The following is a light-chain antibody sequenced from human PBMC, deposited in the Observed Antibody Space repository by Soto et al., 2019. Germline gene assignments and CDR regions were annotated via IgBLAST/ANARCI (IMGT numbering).Light chain of an antibody. CDR2: GAS. Sequence: ETVMTQSPATLSVSPGERATLSCRASQSVSTNLAWYQHKPGQAPRLLISGASTRATGVPARFSGSGSGTEFTLTISNLQPEDFAVYYCQQYGTSARTFGQGTKVDIK. CDR3: QQYGTSART. CDR1: QSVSTN. V-gene: IGKV3-15*01. J-gene: IGKJ1*01.